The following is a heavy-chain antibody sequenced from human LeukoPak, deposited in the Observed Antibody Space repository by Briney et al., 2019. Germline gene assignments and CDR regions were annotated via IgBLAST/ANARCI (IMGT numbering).Heavy chain of an antibody. CDR1: VCTHSSYA. CDR2: IIPIFGTA. J-gene: IGHJ2*01. V-gene: IGHV1-69*01. D-gene: IGHD3-16*01. CDR3: ASSTYPMRYFDL. Sequence: ASVKVSCKASVCTHSSYAISWVRQAPGQGLEWMGGIIPIFGTANYAQKFQGRVTITADESTSTAYMELSSLRSEDTAVYYCASSTYPMRYFDLWGRGTLVTVSS.